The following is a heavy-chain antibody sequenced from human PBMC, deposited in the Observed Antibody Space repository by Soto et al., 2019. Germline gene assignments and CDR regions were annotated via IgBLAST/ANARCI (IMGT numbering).Heavy chain of an antibody. V-gene: IGHV1-69*01. Sequence: QVQLVQSGAEVKKPGSSVKVSCKASGGTFSSYAISWVRQAPGQGLEWMGGIIPISDTTNYAQKFQGRVTITADESTSTAYMELSSLSSEDTAVYYCARSQGSSTSLEIYYYYYDGMDVWGQGTTVTVSS. CDR1: GGTFSSYA. D-gene: IGHD2-2*01. CDR3: ARSQGSSTSLEIYYYYYDGMDV. CDR2: IIPISDTT. J-gene: IGHJ6*02.